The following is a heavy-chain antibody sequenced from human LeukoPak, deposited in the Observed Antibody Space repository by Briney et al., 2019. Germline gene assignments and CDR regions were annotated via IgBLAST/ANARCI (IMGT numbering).Heavy chain of an antibody. CDR2: IRVSGDYI. V-gene: IGHV3-21*01. J-gene: IGHJ4*02. D-gene: IGHD3-22*01. CDR1: GFTFSSYN. Sequence: GGSLRLSCVASGFTFSSYNINWVRQAPGKGLEWVSSIRVSGDYIYYADSVKGRFTISRDNAKNSLYLQMNSLRAEDTAAYYCARNLKNYYDSNGYFDYWGQGTLVTVSS. CDR3: ARNLKNYYDSNGYFDY.